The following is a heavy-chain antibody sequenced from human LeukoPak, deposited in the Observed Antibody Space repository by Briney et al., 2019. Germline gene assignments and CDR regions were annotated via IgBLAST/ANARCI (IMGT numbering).Heavy chain of an antibody. CDR3: ARQYCTSANCDRGFFQH. J-gene: IGHJ1*01. D-gene: IGHD2-2*01. V-gene: IGHV4-39*01. CDR1: AGSISSSSYS. CDR2: ISYSGST. Sequence: PSETLSLTCTVSAGSISSSSYSWGWIRQPPGKGLEWVGTISYSGSTHSNPSLKSRATISVDTSRNQFSLGLTSVTAADTAVYYCARQYCTSANCDRGFFQHWGQGTLVAV.